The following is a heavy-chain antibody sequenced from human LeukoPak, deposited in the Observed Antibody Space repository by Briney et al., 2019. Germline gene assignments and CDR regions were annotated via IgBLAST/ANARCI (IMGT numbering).Heavy chain of an antibody. Sequence: GGSLRLSCAASGFTFSSYWMEWVRQAPGKGLVWASRINNDGSNTTYADSVKGRFTISRDNGKNTLYLQMNSLRAEDTAVYYCARGVYGPLFDPWGQGTLVTVSS. CDR2: INNDGSNT. CDR1: GFTFSSYW. D-gene: IGHD2-8*01. V-gene: IGHV3-74*01. J-gene: IGHJ5*02. CDR3: ARGVYGPLFDP.